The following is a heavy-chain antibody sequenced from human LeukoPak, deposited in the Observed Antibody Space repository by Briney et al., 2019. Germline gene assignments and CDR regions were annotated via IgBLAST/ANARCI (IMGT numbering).Heavy chain of an antibody. CDR1: GFTFSSYA. J-gene: IGHJ3*02. D-gene: IGHD4-17*01. Sequence: GRSLRLSCAASGFTFSSYAMHWVRQAPGKGLEWVAVISYDGSNKYYADSVKGRLTISRDNSKNTLYLQMNSLRVEDTAVYYCARAYTEFGDYEEHDAFDIWGQGTMLIVSS. CDR2: ISYDGSNK. CDR3: ARAYTEFGDYEEHDAFDI. V-gene: IGHV3-30-3*01.